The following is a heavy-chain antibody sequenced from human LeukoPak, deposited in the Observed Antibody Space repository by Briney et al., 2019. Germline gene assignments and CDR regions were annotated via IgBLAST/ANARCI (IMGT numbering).Heavy chain of an antibody. CDR3: ARENYGSGSYT. CDR2: IYHSGST. D-gene: IGHD3-10*01. CDR1: GYSISSGYY. V-gene: IGHV4-38-2*02. J-gene: IGHJ5*02. Sequence: SETLSLTCAVSGYSISSGYYWGWIRQPPGKGLEWIGSIYHSGSTYYNPSLKSRVTISVDTSKNQFSLKLSSVTAADTAVYYCARENYGSGSYTWGQGTLVTVSS.